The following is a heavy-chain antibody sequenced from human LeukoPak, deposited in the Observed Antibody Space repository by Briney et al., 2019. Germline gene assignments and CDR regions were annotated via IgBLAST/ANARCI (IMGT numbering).Heavy chain of an antibody. CDR2: VEFRDGST. Sequence: ASVKVSCKASGYTFTKYNIHWVRQAPGQGLEWVGIVEFRDGSTSLAQKFQGRFTLTRDTSTNTVYMEVSSLRSEDTAVYDCAREEPGGLFDYWGQGTLVTVSS. CDR3: AREEPGGLFDY. J-gene: IGHJ4*02. D-gene: IGHD3-16*01. V-gene: IGHV1-46*01. CDR1: GYTFTKYN.